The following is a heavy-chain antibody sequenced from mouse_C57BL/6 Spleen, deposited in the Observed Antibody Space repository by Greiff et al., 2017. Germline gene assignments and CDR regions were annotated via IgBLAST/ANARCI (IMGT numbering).Heavy chain of an antibody. D-gene: IGHD1-1*01. CDR3: AREYYYGSSSWFAY. Sequence: QVQLQQPGAELVKPGASVKMSCKASGYTFTSYWITWVKQRPGQGLEWIGDIYPGSGSTNYNEKFKSKATLTVDTSSSTAYMQLSSLTSEYSAVYYCAREYYYGSSSWFAYWGQGTLVTVSA. CDR1: GYTFTSYW. CDR2: IYPGSGST. V-gene: IGHV1-55*01. J-gene: IGHJ3*01.